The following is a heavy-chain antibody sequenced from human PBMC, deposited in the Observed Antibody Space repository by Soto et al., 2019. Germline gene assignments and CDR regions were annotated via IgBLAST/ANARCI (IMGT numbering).Heavy chain of an antibody. V-gene: IGHV3-72*01. CDR2: SRNKANHYAT. CDR3: ARGLYEDYGMDV. Sequence: EVQLVESGGGLVQPGGSLRLSCSVSGFTLSDLYMDWVRQAPGKGLEWVGRSRNKANHYATHYAASVRGRFTISRDDSKNSMYLQMNSLKTEDTAVYYCARGLYEDYGMDVWGQGTAVTVSS. CDR1: GFTLSDLY. D-gene: IGHD5-12*01. J-gene: IGHJ6*02.